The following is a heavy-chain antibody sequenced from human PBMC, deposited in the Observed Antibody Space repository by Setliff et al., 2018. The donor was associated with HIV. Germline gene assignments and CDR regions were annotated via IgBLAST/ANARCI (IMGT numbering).Heavy chain of an antibody. D-gene: IGHD2-2*01. CDR1: GYTFSTYP. J-gene: IGHJ5*02. CDR3: ARDRCNSVACYLYNWFDP. V-gene: IGHV1-3*04. Sequence: ASVKVSCKTTGYTFSTYPMHWVRQAPGQRLEWMGWINTGNGNTKYSQKFQDRVTITRDTSTDTVYMELSSLRSEDTAVYYCARDRCNSVACYLYNWFDPWGQGTLVTVSS. CDR2: INTGNGNT.